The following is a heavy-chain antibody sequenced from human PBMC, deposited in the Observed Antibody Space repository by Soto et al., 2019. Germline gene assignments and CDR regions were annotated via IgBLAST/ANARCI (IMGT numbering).Heavy chain of an antibody. V-gene: IGHV1-18*01. D-gene: IGHD3-10*01. Sequence: QVQLVQSGAEVKKPGASVKVSCKASGYTFTSYGISWVRQAPGQGLEWVGWISAYNGNTNYAQKLQGRVTMTTDTSTSSAYMELTSPRSDDTAVYYCARGYYCSGSYTPLFALDIWGQGTMVTVSS. CDR2: ISAYNGNT. CDR1: GYTFTSYG. J-gene: IGHJ3*02. CDR3: ARGYYCSGSYTPLFALDI.